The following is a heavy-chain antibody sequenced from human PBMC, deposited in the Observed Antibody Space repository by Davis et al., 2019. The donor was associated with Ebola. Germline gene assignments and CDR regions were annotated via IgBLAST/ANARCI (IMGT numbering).Heavy chain of an antibody. J-gene: IGHJ4*02. CDR3: TRLGLGPLRFPFDY. CDR1: GGSISSSY. Sequence: MPSETLSLTCTVPGGSISSSYWSWIRQPPGKGLEWIGYIYYSESSNYNPSLNSRVTISVDTSKNQFSLKLSSVTAADTAVYYCTRLGLGPLRFPFDYWGQGTLVTVSS. D-gene: IGHD5-12*01. CDR2: IYYSESS. V-gene: IGHV4-59*08.